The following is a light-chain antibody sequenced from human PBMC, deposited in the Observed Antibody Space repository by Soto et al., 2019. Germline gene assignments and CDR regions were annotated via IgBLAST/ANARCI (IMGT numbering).Light chain of an antibody. CDR2: DVS. Sequence: IVLTQSPATLSLSPGKRATLSCRASQNISNYLIWYQQKPGQAPRLLIYDVSNRAAGIPARFSGSGSGTEFTRTISSLQSEEFAVYYCQQYNDWPSHITFGPGTKVDIK. CDR1: QNISNY. J-gene: IGKJ3*01. CDR3: QQYNDWPSHIT. V-gene: IGKV3D-15*01.